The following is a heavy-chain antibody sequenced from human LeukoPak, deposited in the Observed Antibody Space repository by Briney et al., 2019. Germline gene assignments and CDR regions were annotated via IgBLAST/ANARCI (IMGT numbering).Heavy chain of an antibody. D-gene: IGHD3-10*01. V-gene: IGHV4-59*01. CDR1: GGSISSYY. CDR3: ARGGSDHYGSGSRRVYFDY. J-gene: IGHJ4*02. Sequence: SETLSLTCTVSGGSISSYYWSWIRQPPGKGLEWIGYIYYSGSTNYNPSLKSRVTISVDTSKNQFSLKLSSVTAADTAVYYCARGGSDHYGSGSRRVYFDYWGQGTLVTVSS. CDR2: IYYSGST.